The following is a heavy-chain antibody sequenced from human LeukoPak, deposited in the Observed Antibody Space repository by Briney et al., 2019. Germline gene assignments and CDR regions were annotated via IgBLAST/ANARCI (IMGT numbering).Heavy chain of an antibody. CDR2: ISGSGGST. CDR3: AKGTGGIAVAGALLPSPFDY. J-gene: IGHJ4*02. CDR1: GFTFSSYA. V-gene: IGHV3-23*01. Sequence: PGGSLRLSCAASGFTFSSYAMSWVRQAPWKGLEWVSAISGSGGSTYYADSVKGRFTISRDNSKNTLYLQMNSLRAEDTAVYYCAKGTGGIAVAGALLPSPFDYWGQGTLVTVSS. D-gene: IGHD6-19*01.